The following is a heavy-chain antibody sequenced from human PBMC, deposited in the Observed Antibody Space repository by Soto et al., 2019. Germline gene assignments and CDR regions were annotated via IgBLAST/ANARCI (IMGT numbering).Heavy chain of an antibody. CDR2: IIPIFGTA. Sequence: QVQLVQSGAEVKKPGSSVKVSCKASGGTFSSYAISWVRQAPGQGLEWMGGIIPIFGTANYAQKFQGRVTITADKSTSTAYMELSSLRSEDTAVYYCARGLGYNWYYALWPFDPWGEGTLVTVSS. J-gene: IGHJ5*02. D-gene: IGHD1-7*01. CDR1: GGTFSSYA. V-gene: IGHV1-69*06. CDR3: ARGLGYNWYYALWPFDP.